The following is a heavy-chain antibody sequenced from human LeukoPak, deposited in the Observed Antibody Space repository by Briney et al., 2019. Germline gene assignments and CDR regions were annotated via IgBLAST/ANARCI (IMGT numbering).Heavy chain of an antibody. J-gene: IGHJ4*02. CDR3: ARSDYDFWSGVDY. Sequence: SETLSLTCTVSGGSISSYYWSWIRQPPGKGLEWIGYIYYSGSTNYNPSLKSRVTISVDRSKNQFSLKLSSVTAADTAVYYCARSDYDFWSGVDYWGQGTLVTVSS. CDR1: GGSISSYY. CDR2: IYYSGST. V-gene: IGHV4-59*12. D-gene: IGHD3-3*01.